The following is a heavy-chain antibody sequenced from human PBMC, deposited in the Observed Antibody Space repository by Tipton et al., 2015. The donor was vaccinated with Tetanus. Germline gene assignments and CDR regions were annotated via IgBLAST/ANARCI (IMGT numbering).Heavy chain of an antibody. Sequence: SLRLSCAASGFIFSSYGIHWVRQAPGKGLEWVAVSWYDGTDKYYADSVKGRFTISRDNSKNTLYLQMNSLRAEDTAVYYCAREADCSGGGCFSGDFGNRGQGTQVTASS. V-gene: IGHV3-33*01. D-gene: IGHD2-15*01. CDR2: SWYDGTDK. CDR3: AREADCSGGGCFSGDFGN. J-gene: IGHJ4*02. CDR1: GFIFSSYG.